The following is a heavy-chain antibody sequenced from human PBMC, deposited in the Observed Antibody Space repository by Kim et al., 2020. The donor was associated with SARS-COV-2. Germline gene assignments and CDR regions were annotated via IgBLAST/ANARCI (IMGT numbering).Heavy chain of an antibody. CDR3: ARRWMSVDY. Sequence: RCAMYADSVKGRFTISSDNAKYTLYLQMNSLRAADTAVYDCARRWMSVDYWGQGTLVTVSS. CDR2: RCA. V-gene: IGHV3-74*03. D-gene: IGHD5-12*01. J-gene: IGHJ4*02.